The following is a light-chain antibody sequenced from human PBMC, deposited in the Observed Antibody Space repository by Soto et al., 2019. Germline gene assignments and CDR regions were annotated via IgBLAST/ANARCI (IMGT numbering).Light chain of an antibody. V-gene: IGLV1-44*01. CDR1: NSNFGSNT. J-gene: IGLJ2*01. CDR3: SSYTSSSTLV. Sequence: QSVLTQPPSASGTPGQTVAISCSGSNSNFGSNTVNWYQQFPGTAPKLLIYGNNQRPSGVPDRFSGSKSDTSASLAISGLLSEDESDYYCSSYTSSSTLVFGGGTKVTVL. CDR2: GNN.